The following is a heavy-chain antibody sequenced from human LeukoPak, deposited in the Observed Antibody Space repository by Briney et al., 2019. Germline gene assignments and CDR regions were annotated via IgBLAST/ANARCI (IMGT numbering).Heavy chain of an antibody. Sequence: KPSETLSLTCTVSGGSISSYYWSWIRQPPGKGLEWIGYIYHSGSTYYNPSLKSRVTISVDRSKNQFSLKLSSVTAADTAVYYCAREIAARPRGYYFDYWGQGTLVTVSS. CDR3: AREIAARPRGYYFDY. V-gene: IGHV4-59*12. CDR2: IYHSGST. D-gene: IGHD6-6*01. J-gene: IGHJ4*02. CDR1: GGSISSYY.